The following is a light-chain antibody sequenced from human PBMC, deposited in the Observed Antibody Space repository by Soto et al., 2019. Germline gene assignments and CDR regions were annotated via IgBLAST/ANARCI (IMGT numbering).Light chain of an antibody. CDR3: QQSYSTRLT. J-gene: IGKJ2*01. CDR1: QSISSY. Sequence: DIQMTQSPSSLSASVGDRVTITCRASQSISSYLNWYQQKPGKAPNLLIYAASSLQSGVPSRYSGSGSGTDFTLTISNLQPQDFATYYCQQSYSTRLTFGQGTKLEIK. CDR2: AAS. V-gene: IGKV1-39*01.